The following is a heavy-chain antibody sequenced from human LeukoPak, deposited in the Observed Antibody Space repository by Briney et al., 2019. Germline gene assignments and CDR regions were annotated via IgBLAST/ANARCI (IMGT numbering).Heavy chain of an antibody. Sequence: GGSLRLSCAASGFTFSSYAMSWVRQAPGKGLEWVSAISGSGGSTYYADSVKGRFTISRDNSKNTLYLQMNSLRAEDTAVDYCAKDLCSSTSCYTVTGFDYWGQGTLVTVSS. CDR1: GFTFSSYA. D-gene: IGHD2-2*02. V-gene: IGHV3-23*01. CDR2: ISGSGGST. CDR3: AKDLCSSTSCYTVTGFDY. J-gene: IGHJ4*02.